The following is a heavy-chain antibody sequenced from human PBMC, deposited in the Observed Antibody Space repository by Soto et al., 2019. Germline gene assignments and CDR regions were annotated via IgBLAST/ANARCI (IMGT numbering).Heavy chain of an antibody. CDR1: GGTFSTYT. CDR2: IIPFVGTT. V-gene: IGHV1-69*08. D-gene: IGHD4-17*01. CDR3: AIEDYDDYYFDY. J-gene: IGHJ4*02. Sequence: QVQLVQSGAEVKKPGSSVKVSCKASGGTFSTYTFSWVRQAPGQGLEWMGRIIPFVGTTNYAQKFQGRVTITADKSTSTAYMELSSLRSEDTAVYYCAIEDYDDYYFDYWGQGTLVTVSS.